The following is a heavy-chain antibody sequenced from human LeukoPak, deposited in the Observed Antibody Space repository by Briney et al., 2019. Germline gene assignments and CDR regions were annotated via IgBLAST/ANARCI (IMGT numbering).Heavy chain of an antibody. V-gene: IGHV4-34*01. Sequence: SETLSLTCTVSGGSISSYYWSWIRQPPGKGLEWIGEINHSGSTNYNPSLKSRVTISVDTSKNQFSLKLSSVTAADTAVYYCAIVQYYDFWSGYDPPGYNWFDPWGQGTLVTVSS. CDR3: AIVQYYDFWSGYDPPGYNWFDP. CDR2: INHSGST. CDR1: GGSISSYY. J-gene: IGHJ5*02. D-gene: IGHD3-3*01.